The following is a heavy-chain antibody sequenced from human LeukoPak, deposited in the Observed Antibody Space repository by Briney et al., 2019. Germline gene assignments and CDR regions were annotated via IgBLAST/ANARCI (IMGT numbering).Heavy chain of an antibody. J-gene: IGHJ5*02. D-gene: IGHD3-22*01. V-gene: IGHV3-23*01. CDR3: AKVYSGYYPFDP. CDR2: ISGSGFST. Sequence: GGSLRLSCAASGFTFSSYSMNWVRQAPGKGLEWVSAISGSGFSTYYADSVKGRFTISRDNSKNTLYLQMNSLRAEDTAVYYCAKVYSGYYPFDPWGQGTLVTVSS. CDR1: GFTFSSYS.